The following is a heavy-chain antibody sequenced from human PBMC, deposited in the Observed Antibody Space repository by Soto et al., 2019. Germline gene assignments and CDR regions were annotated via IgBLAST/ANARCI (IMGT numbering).Heavy chain of an antibody. CDR3: AKMLTMVRGVIGLRDFDF. J-gene: IGHJ4*02. CDR1: GFTFSSYA. Sequence: EVQLLEAGGNLIQPGGSLRLSCAASGFTFSSYAMSWVRQAPGQGLEWLSAISGPGATIYYADSVKGRFTISRDNSKNTLYQQMNSLTAEDTAVYYCAKMLTMVRGVIGLRDFDFWGQGTLVTVSS. CDR2: ISGPGATI. V-gene: IGHV3-23*01. D-gene: IGHD3-10*01.